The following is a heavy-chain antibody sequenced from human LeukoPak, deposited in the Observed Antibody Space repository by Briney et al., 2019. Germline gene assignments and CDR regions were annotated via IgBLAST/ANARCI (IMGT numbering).Heavy chain of an antibody. CDR2: ISSSSSYI. CDR3: ARVWRYSGYEASDY. J-gene: IGHJ4*02. Sequence: GGSLRLSCAASGFTFSSYSMNWVRQAPGKGLEWVSSISSSSSYIYYADSVKGRFTISRDNAKNSLYLQMNSLRAEDTAVYYCARVWRYSGYEASDYWGQGTLVTVSS. D-gene: IGHD5-12*01. CDR1: GFTFSSYS. V-gene: IGHV3-21*01.